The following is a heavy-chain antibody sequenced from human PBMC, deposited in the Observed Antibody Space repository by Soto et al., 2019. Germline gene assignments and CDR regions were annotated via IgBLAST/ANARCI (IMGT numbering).Heavy chain of an antibody. CDR3: ASHPGEDFHWSHALDI. CDR2: ISSSSTYI. CDR1: GFTLSSNS. J-gene: IGHJ3*02. V-gene: IGHV3-21*06. Sequence: GGSLRLSFAASGFTLSSNSMNWVRQAPGKGLEWVSSISSSSTYIYYAESVKGRFTISRDNAKNSLYLQMNSLRAEDTAVYYCASHPGEDFHWSHALDIWGQGTMVTVSS. D-gene: IGHD3-9*01.